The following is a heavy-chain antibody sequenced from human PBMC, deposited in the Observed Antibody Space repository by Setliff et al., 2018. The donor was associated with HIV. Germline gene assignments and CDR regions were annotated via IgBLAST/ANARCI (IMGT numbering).Heavy chain of an antibody. J-gene: IGHJ4*02. Sequence: PGGSLRLSCAASGFTFSSYSMNWVRQAPGKGLEWVSYISSSSSTLYYADSVKGRFTISRDNAKNSLYLQMNGLRAEDTAVYYCARGRYGERVFDYWGQGTLVTVSS. D-gene: IGHD4-17*01. CDR2: ISSSSSTL. CDR3: ARGRYGERVFDY. V-gene: IGHV3-48*01. CDR1: GFTFSSYS.